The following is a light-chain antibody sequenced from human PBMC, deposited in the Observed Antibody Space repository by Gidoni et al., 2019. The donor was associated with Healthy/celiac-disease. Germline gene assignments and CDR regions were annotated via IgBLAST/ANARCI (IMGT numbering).Light chain of an antibody. J-gene: IGKJ2*01. V-gene: IGKV3-20*01. CDR1: QSVSSSY. CDR3: QQYGSSPPMYT. CDR2: DAS. Sequence: DIVLTQSPATLSLSLGERATLTCRASQSVSSSYLVWYQQKPGQTPRLLIYDASSRATGLPDRFSSSGSGTDFTLTISRLEPEDYAVYYCQQYGSSPPMYTFGQGTKLEIK.